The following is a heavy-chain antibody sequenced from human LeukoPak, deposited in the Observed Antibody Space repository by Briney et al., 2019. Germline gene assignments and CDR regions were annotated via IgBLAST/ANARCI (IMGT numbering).Heavy chain of an antibody. CDR3: ARDRYGDYSSDY. D-gene: IGHD4-17*01. J-gene: IGHJ4*02. CDR2: IGGSGGST. CDR1: GFTFTSYA. Sequence: GGSLRLSCAASGFTFTSYAMTWVRQAPGKGLEWVSVIGGSGGSTYDADSVRGRFTISRDNSKNTLYLEMNSLRADDTAVYFCARDRYGDYSSDYRGQGTLVTVSS. V-gene: IGHV3-23*01.